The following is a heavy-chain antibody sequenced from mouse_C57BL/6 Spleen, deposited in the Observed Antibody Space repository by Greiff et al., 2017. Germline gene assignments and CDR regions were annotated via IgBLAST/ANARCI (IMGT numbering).Heavy chain of an antibody. CDR3: ARHYYGNDAMDY. CDR1: GYAFSSSW. Sequence: SGPELVKPGASVKISCKASGYAFSSSWMNWVKQRPGQGLEWIGNINPSNGGTNYNEKFKSKATLTVDKSSSTAYMQLSSLTSEDSAVYYCARHYYGNDAMDYWGQGTSVTVSS. CDR2: INPSNGGT. D-gene: IGHD1-1*01. V-gene: IGHV1-53*01. J-gene: IGHJ4*01.